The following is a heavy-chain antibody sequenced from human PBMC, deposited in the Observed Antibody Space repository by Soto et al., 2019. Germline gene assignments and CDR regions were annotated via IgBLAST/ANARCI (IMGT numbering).Heavy chain of an antibody. Sequence: ASVKASCKTSGYSFTNSGITWVRQAPGKGLEWMGWISPYNGNTNYAEKIQGRGTMTTDTSTRTAYMELSSLTSDDTAVYYCARDQAKFVTDYYYYYGMDVWGQGT. CDR1: GYSFTNSG. CDR2: ISPYNGNT. J-gene: IGHJ6*02. CDR3: ARDQAKFVTDYYYYYGMDV. V-gene: IGHV1-18*01. D-gene: IGHD1-20*01.